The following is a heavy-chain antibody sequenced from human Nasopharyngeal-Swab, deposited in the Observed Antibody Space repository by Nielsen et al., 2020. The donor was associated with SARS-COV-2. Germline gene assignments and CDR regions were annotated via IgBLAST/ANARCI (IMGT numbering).Heavy chain of an antibody. V-gene: IGHV3-11*01. CDR2: ISSSGSIT. J-gene: IGHJ3*02. CDR1: GFSFSEYY. Sequence: GESLKISCAASGFSFSEYYMSWIRQAPGKGLEWISDISSSGSITHYADSMKGRFTISRDNAKKSLYLQMNSLRAEDTALYYCAKVKSGTSYDAFDIWDQGTMVTVSS. D-gene: IGHD1-26*01. CDR3: AKVKSGTSYDAFDI.